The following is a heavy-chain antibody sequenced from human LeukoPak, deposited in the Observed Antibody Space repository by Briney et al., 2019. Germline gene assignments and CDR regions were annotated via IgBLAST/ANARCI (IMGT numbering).Heavy chain of an antibody. Sequence: SETLSLTCTVSGAXISSYYCSWIRQPPGKGLECIGSIYNSGSATYNPSLKSRVSISVDTSKNQFSLRLSSVTAADTAVYFCARGNWYFDLWGRGTQVTVSS. CDR2: IYNSGSA. CDR1: GAXISSYY. J-gene: IGHJ2*01. V-gene: IGHV4-59*01. CDR3: ARGNWYFDL.